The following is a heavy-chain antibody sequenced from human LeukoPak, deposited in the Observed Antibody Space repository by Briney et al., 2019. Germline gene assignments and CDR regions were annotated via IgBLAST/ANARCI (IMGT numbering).Heavy chain of an antibody. J-gene: IGHJ4*02. D-gene: IGHD1-26*01. V-gene: IGHV1-2*02. Sequence: ASVKVSCKASGYTFTGYYMHWVRQAPGQGLEWMGWINPNSGGTNYAQKFQGRVTMTRDTSISTAYMELSRLRSDDTAVYYCARDISGSYPAYYLDYWGQGTLVTVSS. CDR1: GYTFTGYY. CDR2: INPNSGGT. CDR3: ARDISGSYPAYYLDY.